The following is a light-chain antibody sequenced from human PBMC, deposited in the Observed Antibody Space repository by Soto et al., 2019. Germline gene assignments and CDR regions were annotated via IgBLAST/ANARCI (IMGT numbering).Light chain of an antibody. CDR3: QQYTDWPLT. J-gene: IGKJ1*01. CDR2: GIS. V-gene: IGKV3-20*01. Sequence: EIVLTQSPGTLSLSPGERATLSCRSSQSVSSSYLAWYQQKPGQAPRLFIYGISSRATGVPDRFSGSGSGTDFTLTISRLEPEDFAVYYCQQYTDWPLTFGQGTKVDIK. CDR1: QSVSSSY.